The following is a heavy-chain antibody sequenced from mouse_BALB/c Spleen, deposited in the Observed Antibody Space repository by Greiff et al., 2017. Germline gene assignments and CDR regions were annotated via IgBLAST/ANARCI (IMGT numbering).Heavy chain of an antibody. Sequence: EVKLVESGGGLVKPGGSLKLSCAASGFAFSSYDMSWVRQTPEKRLEWVAYISSGGGSTYYPDTVKGRFTISRDNAKHTLYLQMSSLKPEDTAMYYCARQDYGRGDAMDYWGQGTSVTVSS. CDR2: ISSGGGST. D-gene: IGHD1-1*01. J-gene: IGHJ4*01. CDR1: GFAFSSYD. CDR3: ARQDYGRGDAMDY. V-gene: IGHV5-12-1*01.